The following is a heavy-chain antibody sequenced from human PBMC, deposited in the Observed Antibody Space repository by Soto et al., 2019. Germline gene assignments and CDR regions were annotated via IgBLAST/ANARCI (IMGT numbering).Heavy chain of an antibody. CDR1: GFTFSSYA. CDR2: ISGGGITT. CDR3: AKQFSYASSGWSEGTFFDY. Sequence: SLRLSCAASGFTFSSYAMSWVRQAPGKGLEWVSVISGGGITTYYADSVKGRFTISRHNSKNTLLLQMNSLRAEDTALYYCAKQFSYASSGWSEGTFFDYWGQGTLVTSPQ. J-gene: IGHJ4*02. D-gene: IGHD6-19*01. V-gene: IGHV3-23*01.